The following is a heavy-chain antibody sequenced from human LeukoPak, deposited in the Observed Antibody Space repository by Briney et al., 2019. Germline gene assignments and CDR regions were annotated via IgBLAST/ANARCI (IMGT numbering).Heavy chain of an antibody. D-gene: IGHD4/OR15-4a*01. CDR3: AREVPHYYYSMDV. J-gene: IGHJ6*02. Sequence: SVKVSCKASGGTFSSYAISWVRQAPGQVLEWMGRIIPTLGIANYAQKFQGRVTITADKSTSTAYMELGSLRSEDTAVYYCAREVPHYYYSMDVWGQGTTVTGSS. CDR1: GGTFSSYA. CDR2: IIPTLGIA. V-gene: IGHV1-69*04.